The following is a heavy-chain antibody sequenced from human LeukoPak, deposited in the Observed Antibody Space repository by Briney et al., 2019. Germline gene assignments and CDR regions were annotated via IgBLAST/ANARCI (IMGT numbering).Heavy chain of an antibody. J-gene: IGHJ4*02. V-gene: IGHV3-21*01. D-gene: IGHD3-10*01. CDR3: ARGENYYDSGSSLLPFDY. CDR1: GLPHSRYS. CDR2: ISCGSSNI. Sequence: GGPVRLSCAACGLPHSRYSVHWPRRATGKGGVGVTYISCGSSNIYYADSMRGRLTIARHNAKNSLLLQMNSLRAEDTAVYYCARGENYYDSGSSLLPFDYWGQGTLVTVSS.